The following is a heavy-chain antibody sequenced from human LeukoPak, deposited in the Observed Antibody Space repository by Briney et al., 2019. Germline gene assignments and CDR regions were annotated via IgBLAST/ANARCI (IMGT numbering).Heavy chain of an antibody. V-gene: IGHV1-46*01. CDR3: AKGYCSGGTCYSYDY. CDR1: GYTFTTYH. Sequence: VSVKVSCKASGYTFTTYHIHWVRQAPGQGLEWMGLINPSGGSTTSAQKFQGRVTMTRDTSTSTVYMELNSLRSEDTAVYYCAKGYCSGGTCYSYDYWGQGTLVTVSS. CDR2: INPSGGST. D-gene: IGHD2-15*01. J-gene: IGHJ4*02.